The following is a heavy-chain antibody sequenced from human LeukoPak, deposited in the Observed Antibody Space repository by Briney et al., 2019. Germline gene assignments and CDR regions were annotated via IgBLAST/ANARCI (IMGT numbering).Heavy chain of an antibody. J-gene: IGHJ4*02. D-gene: IGHD3-10*01. Sequence: GASVKVSCKASGYTFTSYGISWVRQAPGQGREGMGWISAYNGNTNYAQKLQGRVTMTTDTSTSTAYMELRSLRSDDTAVYYCARDRGITMVRGVIDYWGQGTLVTVSS. V-gene: IGHV1-18*04. CDR2: ISAYNGNT. CDR3: ARDRGITMVRGVIDY. CDR1: GYTFTSYG.